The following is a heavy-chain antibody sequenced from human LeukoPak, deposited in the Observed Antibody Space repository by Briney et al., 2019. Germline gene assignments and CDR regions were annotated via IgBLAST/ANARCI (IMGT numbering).Heavy chain of an antibody. CDR3: AKEEWLGKMNFFDY. V-gene: IGHV3-23*01. CDR2: IRGSGGST. CDR1: GFTFSSYA. D-gene: IGHD6-19*01. J-gene: IGHJ4*02. Sequence: GGSLRLSCAASGFTFSSYAMSWVRQAPGKGLEWVSAIRGSGGSTYYADSVKGRFTISRDNSKNTLYLQMNRLRAEDTAVYYCAKEEWLGKMNFFDYWGQGTLVTVSS.